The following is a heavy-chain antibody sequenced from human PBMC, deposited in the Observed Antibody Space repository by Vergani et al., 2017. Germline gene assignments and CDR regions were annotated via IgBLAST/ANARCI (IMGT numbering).Heavy chain of an antibody. Sequence: EVQLVESGGGLVKPGGSLRLSCAASGFTFSSYSMNWVRKAPGKGLEWDSSISSRSTYTYYADSVKGRFTISRDNAKSSLYLQMNSLRADDTAVYYCARGYKYDNSGYYYYLPDYWGQGTLVTVSS. J-gene: IGHJ4*02. V-gene: IGHV3-21*01. CDR3: ARGYKYDNSGYYYYLPDY. D-gene: IGHD3-22*01. CDR2: ISSRSTYT. CDR1: GFTFSSYS.